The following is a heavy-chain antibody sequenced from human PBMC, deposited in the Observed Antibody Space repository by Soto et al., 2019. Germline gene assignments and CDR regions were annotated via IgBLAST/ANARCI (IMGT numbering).Heavy chain of an antibody. D-gene: IGHD3-16*02. J-gene: IGHJ4*02. V-gene: IGHV3-9*01. Sequence: EVQLVESGGGLVQPGRSLRLSCAASGFTFADYAMHWVRQPPGKGLEWVSGISWNGGSIGYADSVKGRFTISRDNAKNSLYLQMNSLRAEDTALYYCAKVAYDYIWESYRTYFFDYWGQGTLVTVSS. CDR3: AKVAYDYIWESYRTYFFDY. CDR1: GFTFADYA. CDR2: ISWNGGSI.